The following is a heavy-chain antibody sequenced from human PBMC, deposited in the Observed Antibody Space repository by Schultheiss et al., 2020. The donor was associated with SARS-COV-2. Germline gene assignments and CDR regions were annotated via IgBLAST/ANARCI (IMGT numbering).Heavy chain of an antibody. CDR2: ISSSSSYI. V-gene: IGHV3-21*01. J-gene: IGHJ6*02. D-gene: IGHD3-10*01. CDR1: GFTFSSSE. Sequence: GGSLRLSCAASGFTFSSSEMNWVRQAPGKGLEWVSSISSSSSYIYYADSVKVRFTISRDNAKNSRYLQMNSLRAVDSAVYYCARDQGLGLTMVRPWGLDIWGQGTTVTVAS. CDR3: ARDQGLGLTMVRPWGLDI.